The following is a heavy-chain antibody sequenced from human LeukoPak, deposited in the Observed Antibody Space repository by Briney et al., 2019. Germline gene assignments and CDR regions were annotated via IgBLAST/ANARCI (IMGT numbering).Heavy chain of an antibody. Sequence: TGGSLRLSWAASGFTFGDYAMHWVRQAPGKGLEWVSLIRADGGRTYYADSVNSRFTISRDNSKNSLYLQMNSPRTDNTALYYCATWAFYHGLDVWGQGSTVTVSS. V-gene: IGHV3-43*02. CDR1: GFTFGDYA. CDR3: ATWAFYHGLDV. CDR2: IRADGGRT. J-gene: IGHJ6*02. D-gene: IGHD2/OR15-2a*01.